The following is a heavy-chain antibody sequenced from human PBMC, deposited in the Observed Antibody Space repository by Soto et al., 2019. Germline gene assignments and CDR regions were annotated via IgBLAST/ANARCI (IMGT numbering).Heavy chain of an antibody. J-gene: IGHJ3*02. D-gene: IGHD6-13*01. CDR2: ISGSGGST. V-gene: IGHV3-23*01. CDR3: AKDRQKGIAAGPNDAFDI. CDR1: GFTFSSYA. Sequence: GGSLRLSCAASGFTFSSYAMSWVRQAPGKGLEWVSAISGSGGSTYYADSVKGRFTISRDNSKNTLYLQMNSLRAEDTAVYYCAKDRQKGIAAGPNDAFDIWGQGTMVTVSS.